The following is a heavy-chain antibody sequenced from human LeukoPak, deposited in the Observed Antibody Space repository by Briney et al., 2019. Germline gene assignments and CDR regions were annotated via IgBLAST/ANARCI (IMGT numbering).Heavy chain of an antibody. CDR3: ARLDHYWAKTDY. V-gene: IGHV4-39*01. D-gene: IGHD2-8*02. CDR2: IFPSGTI. CDR1: GGSISSSNYY. Sequence: PSETLSLTCTVSGGSISSSNYYWGWLRQPPGVGLEWIGSIFPSGTIFYNPSLTSRVTVSLDTSKNQFSLKLLSVTAADTAVYYCARLDHYWAKTDYWGQGTLVTVSS. J-gene: IGHJ4*02.